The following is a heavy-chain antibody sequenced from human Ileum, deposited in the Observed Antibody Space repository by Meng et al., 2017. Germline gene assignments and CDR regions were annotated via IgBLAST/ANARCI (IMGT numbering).Heavy chain of an antibody. V-gene: IGHV4-61*08. CDR1: GGSVSRAGYQ. D-gene: IGHD1-26*01. CDR2: AST. CDR3: ARDHMGSLDY. J-gene: IGHJ4*02. Sequence: QVQLQESGPGLVTPSETLSLICTVSGGSVSRAGYQWGWIRQPPGKGLEWIGYASTNYNPSLKSRVTISLDTSRNQFSLSLSSVTAADTAVYYCARDHMGSLDYWGQGSLVTVSS.